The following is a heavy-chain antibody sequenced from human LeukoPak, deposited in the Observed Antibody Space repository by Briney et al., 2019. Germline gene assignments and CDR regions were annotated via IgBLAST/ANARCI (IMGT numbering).Heavy chain of an antibody. CDR3: ATTLHPAGPMPY. Sequence: PGRSLRLSCAASGFTFDDYAMHWVRQAPGKGLEWVSGITWNSGGIDYADSVKGRFTISRDSAKNSLHLQMNSLRAEDTALYYCATTLHPAGPMPYWGQGTLVTVSS. J-gene: IGHJ4*02. V-gene: IGHV3-9*01. CDR1: GFTFDDYA. CDR2: ITWNSGGI. D-gene: IGHD2-2*01.